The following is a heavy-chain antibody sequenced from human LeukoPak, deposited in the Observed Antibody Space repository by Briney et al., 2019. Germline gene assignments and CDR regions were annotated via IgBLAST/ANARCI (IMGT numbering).Heavy chain of an antibody. D-gene: IGHD6-13*01. CDR1: GFTFRSYG. V-gene: IGHV3-30*18. J-gene: IGHJ3*02. Sequence: GGSLRLSCAASGFTFRSYGMHWVRQAPGKGLEWVAVISYDGSNKYYADSVKGRFTISRDNSKNTLYLQMNSLRAEDTAVYYCAKDVGSSWYNAFDIWGQGTMVTVSS. CDR3: AKDVGSSWYNAFDI. CDR2: ISYDGSNK.